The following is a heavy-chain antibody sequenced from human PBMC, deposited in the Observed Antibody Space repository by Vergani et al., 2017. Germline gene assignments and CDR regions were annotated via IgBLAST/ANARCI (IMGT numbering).Heavy chain of an antibody. CDR1: GFTVSSNY. Sequence: EVQLVESGGGLVQPGGSLRLSCAASGFTVSSNYMSWVRQAPGKGLEWVSVIYSGGSTYYADSVKGRFTISRHNSKNTLYLQMNSLRAEDTAVYYCARLRSSGYYRGRFDYWGQGTLVTVSS. V-gene: IGHV3-53*04. CDR2: IYSGGST. J-gene: IGHJ4*02. D-gene: IGHD3-22*01. CDR3: ARLRSSGYYRGRFDY.